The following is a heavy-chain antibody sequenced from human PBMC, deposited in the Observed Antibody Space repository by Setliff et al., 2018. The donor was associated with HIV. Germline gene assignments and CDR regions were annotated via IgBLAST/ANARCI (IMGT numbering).Heavy chain of an antibody. D-gene: IGHD1-7*01. CDR1: GGSISSGGYY. Sequence: SETLSLTCSVSGGSISSGGYYWSWIRQHPGKGLEWIGYIYYSGTVYYNPSLKSRFTISVDTSKNQFSLKLSSVTAADTAVYYCARGDGTKYYYYYYMDVWGKGTTVTVSS. V-gene: IGHV4-31*03. J-gene: IGHJ6*03. CDR3: ARGDGTKYYYYYYMDV. CDR2: IYYSGTV.